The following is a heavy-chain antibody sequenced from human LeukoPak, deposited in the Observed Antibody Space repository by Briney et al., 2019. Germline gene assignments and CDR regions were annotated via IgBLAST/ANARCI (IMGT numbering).Heavy chain of an antibody. Sequence: PGGSLRLSCAASGFTFSTYSMNWVHQAPGKGLDWVSYISSSSSNMYYADSVKGRFTTSRDNAKNSLYMQMNNLRAEDTAVYYCVRNDGDNAFDIWGRGTKVTVSS. V-gene: IGHV3-48*01. CDR2: ISSSSSNM. CDR1: GFTFSTYS. D-gene: IGHD4-17*01. J-gene: IGHJ3*02. CDR3: VRNDGDNAFDI.